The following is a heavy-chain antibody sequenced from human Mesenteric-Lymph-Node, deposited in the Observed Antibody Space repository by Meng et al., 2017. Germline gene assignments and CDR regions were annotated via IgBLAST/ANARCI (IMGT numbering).Heavy chain of an antibody. V-gene: IGHV1-18*01. J-gene: IGHJ6*02. CDR3: ARFSGYDSYYGMDV. CDR2: ISAYNGNT. CDR1: GYTFTSYG. Sequence: ASVKVSCKASGYTFTSYGISWVRQAPGQGLEWMGWISAYNGNTNSAQKLQGRVTMTTDTSTSTAYMELRSLRSDDTAVYYCARFSGYDSYYGMDVWGQGTTVTVSS. D-gene: IGHD5-12*01.